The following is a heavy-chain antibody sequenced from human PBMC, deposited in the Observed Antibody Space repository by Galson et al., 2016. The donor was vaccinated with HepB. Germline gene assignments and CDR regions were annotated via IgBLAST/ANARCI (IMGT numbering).Heavy chain of an antibody. D-gene: IGHD2-2*01. V-gene: IGHV3-74*01. CDR3: ARERVDIVVGPAAMPGYYYYGLDV. Sequence: SLRLSCAASGFTFSSYWMHWVRQAPGKGLVWVSRINSDGSRTSYADSVKGRFTIPRDNAKNTLYLQMNSLRAEDTAVYYCARERVDIVVGPAAMPGYYYYGLDVWGQGTTVTVSS. J-gene: IGHJ6*02. CDR1: GFTFSSYW. CDR2: INSDGSRT.